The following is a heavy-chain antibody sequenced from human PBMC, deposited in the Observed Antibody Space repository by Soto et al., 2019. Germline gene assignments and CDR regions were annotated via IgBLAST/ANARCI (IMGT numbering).Heavy chain of an antibody. J-gene: IGHJ5*02. CDR2: INHSGST. Sequence: SETLSLTCAVYGGCFSGYYWSWIRQPPGKGLEWIGEINHSGSTNYNPSLKSRVTISVDTSKNQFSLKLSSVTAADTAVYYCAIGPSSSSRRGQYNLFDPRGQGTLVTVSS. D-gene: IGHD6-6*01. V-gene: IGHV4-34*01. CDR3: AIGPSSSSRRGQYNLFDP. CDR1: GGCFSGYY.